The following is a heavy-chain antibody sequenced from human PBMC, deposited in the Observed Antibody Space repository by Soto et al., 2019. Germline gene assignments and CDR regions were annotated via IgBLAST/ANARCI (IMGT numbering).Heavy chain of an antibody. CDR3: ARDQSASAAGNKYRHAYYYYHGMDL. CDR2: ISSSSSYI. D-gene: IGHD6-13*01. CDR1: GFPFSSFS. J-gene: IGHJ6*02. Sequence: PGGSLRLASAYYGFPFSSFSMKWVRQAPGKGLEWVSSISSSSSYIYYADSVKRGFTIYRDNAKNSRYLQMNSLRAEDTAVYYCARDQSASAAGNKYRHAYYYYHGMDLWGQGTTVTVSS. V-gene: IGHV3-21*01.